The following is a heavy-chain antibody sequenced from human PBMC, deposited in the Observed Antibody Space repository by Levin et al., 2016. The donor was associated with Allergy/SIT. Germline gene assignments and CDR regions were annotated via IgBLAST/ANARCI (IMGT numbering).Heavy chain of an antibody. D-gene: IGHD6-6*01. CDR3: ARYYTSSSYFDY. V-gene: IGHV3-66*01. CDR2: IYDNGNT. CDR1: GFTVSSSY. J-gene: IGHJ4*02. Sequence: GGSLRLSCAASGFTVSSSYMSWVRQAPGKGLEWVSVIYDNGNTYYADSVKGRFTISRDNSKDTLYLQMNSLRAEDTAVYYCARYYTSSSYFDYWGQGALVTVSS.